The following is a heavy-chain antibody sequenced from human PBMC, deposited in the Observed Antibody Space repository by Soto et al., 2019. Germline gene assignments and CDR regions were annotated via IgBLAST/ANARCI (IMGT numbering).Heavy chain of an antibody. J-gene: IGHJ6*02. CDR3: ARGPPGLRFLEWLPHYYGMDV. CDR2: INHSGST. D-gene: IGHD3-3*01. CDR1: GGSFSGYY. Sequence: SETLSLTCAVYGGSFSGYYWSWVRQPPGKGLEWIGEINHSGSTNYNPSLKSRVTISVDTSKNQFSLKLSSVTAADTAVYYCARGPPGLRFLEWLPHYYGMDVWGQGTTVTVSS. V-gene: IGHV4-34*01.